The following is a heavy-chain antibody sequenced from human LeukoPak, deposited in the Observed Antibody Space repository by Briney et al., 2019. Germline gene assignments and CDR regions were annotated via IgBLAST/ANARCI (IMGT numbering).Heavy chain of an antibody. CDR2: IRYDGSNK. Sequence: PGGSLRLSCAASGFTFSSYGMHWVRQAPGKGLEWVAFIRYDGSNKYYADSVKGRFTISRDNSKNTLYLQMNSLRAEDTAVYYCAKAGWSCSSTSCYTSHYYYYMDVWGKGTTVTVSS. CDR1: GFTFSSYG. D-gene: IGHD2-2*02. V-gene: IGHV3-30*02. J-gene: IGHJ6*03. CDR3: AKAGWSCSSTSCYTSHYYYYMDV.